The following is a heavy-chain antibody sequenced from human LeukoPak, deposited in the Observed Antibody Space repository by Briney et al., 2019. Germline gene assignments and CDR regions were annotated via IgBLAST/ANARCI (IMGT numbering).Heavy chain of an antibody. CDR2: INPKSDGT. CDR3: ARDSDGMDV. D-gene: IGHD3-10*01. Sequence: ASVKVSCKASGYTFTGYYIHWVRQAPREGLEWMGWINPKSDGTNYAQKFQGRVTMTRDTSISTAYMELSRLRSDDTAVYYCARDSDGMDVWGQGTTVTVPS. CDR1: GYTFTGYY. V-gene: IGHV1-2*02. J-gene: IGHJ6*02.